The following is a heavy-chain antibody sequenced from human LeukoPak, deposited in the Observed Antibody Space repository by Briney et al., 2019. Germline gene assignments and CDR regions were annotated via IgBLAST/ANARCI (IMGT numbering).Heavy chain of an antibody. CDR2: ISSSSSYI. CDR3: ARDGLQFSGPTPLFDY. Sequence: GSLRLSCAASGFTFSSYSMNWVRQAPGKGLEWVSSISSSSSYIYYADSVKGRFTISRDNAKNSLYLQMNSLRAEDTAVYYCARDGLQFSGPTPLFDYWGQGTLVTVSS. D-gene: IGHD5-24*01. CDR1: GFTFSSYS. V-gene: IGHV3-21*01. J-gene: IGHJ4*02.